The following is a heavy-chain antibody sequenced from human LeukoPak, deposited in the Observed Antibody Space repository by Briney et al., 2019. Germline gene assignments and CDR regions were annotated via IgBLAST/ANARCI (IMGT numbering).Heavy chain of an antibody. CDR1: GGTFSSYA. V-gene: IGHV1-69*13. CDR2: IIPIFGTA. J-gene: IGHJ4*02. CDR3: ARDMGLKYDYIWGSYRSAFDY. D-gene: IGHD3-16*02. Sequence: GASVKVSCKASGGTFSSYAISWVRQAPGQGLEWMGGIIPIFGTANYAQKFQGRVTITADESTSTAYMELSGLRSEDTAVYYCARDMGLKYDYIWGSYRSAFDYWGQGTLVTVSS.